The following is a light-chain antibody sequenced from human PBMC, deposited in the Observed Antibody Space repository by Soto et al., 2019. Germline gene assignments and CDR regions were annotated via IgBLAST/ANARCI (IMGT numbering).Light chain of an antibody. Sequence: EIVLTQSPATLSLSPGERATLSCRASQSVASSLAWYQQKPGQAPRLLIYDASNRATGIPARFSGSGSETDFTLTISSLEPEDFAVYYCQQRHNWPRTFGQGTKVEIK. J-gene: IGKJ1*01. CDR1: QSVASS. CDR2: DAS. CDR3: QQRHNWPRT. V-gene: IGKV3-11*01.